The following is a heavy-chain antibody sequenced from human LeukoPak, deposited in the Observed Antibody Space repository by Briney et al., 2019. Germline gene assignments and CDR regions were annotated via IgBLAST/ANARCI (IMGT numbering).Heavy chain of an antibody. J-gene: IGHJ4*02. CDR3: AGDLIAVAGTFDY. V-gene: IGHV3-30-3*01. D-gene: IGHD6-19*01. CDR1: GFTFSSYA. Sequence: HPGGSLRLSCAASGFTFSSYAMHWVRQAPGKGLEWVAVISYDGSNKYYADSVKGRFTISRDNSKNALYLQMNSLRAEDTAVYYCAGDLIAVAGTFDYWGQGTLVTVSS. CDR2: ISYDGSNK.